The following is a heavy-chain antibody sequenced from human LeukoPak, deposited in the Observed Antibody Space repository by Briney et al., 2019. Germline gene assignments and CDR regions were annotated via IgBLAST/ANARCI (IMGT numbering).Heavy chain of an antibody. CDR3: ATTGTTQANYYYYYMDV. V-gene: IGHV4-34*01. D-gene: IGHD1-7*01. CDR2: INHSGST. Sequence: SETLSLTCAVYGGSSSGYYWSWIRQPPGKGLEWIGEINHSGSTNYNPSLKSRVTISVDTSKNQFSLKLSSVTAADTAVYYCATTGTTQANYYYYYMDVWGKGTTVTVSS. CDR1: GGSSSGYY. J-gene: IGHJ6*03.